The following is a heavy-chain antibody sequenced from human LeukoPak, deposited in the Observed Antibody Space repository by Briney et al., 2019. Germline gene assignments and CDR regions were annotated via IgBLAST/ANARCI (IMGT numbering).Heavy chain of an antibody. CDR3: ARAGYSASYYYYMDV. CDR2: ISSSGSTI. Sequence: GGSLRLSCAASGFTFSDYYMSWIRQAPGKGLEWVSYISSSGSTIYYADSVKGRFTISRDNAKNSLYLQMNSLRAEDTAVYYCARAGYSASYYYYMDVWGKGTTVTVSS. CDR1: GFTFSDYY. J-gene: IGHJ6*03. D-gene: IGHD6-13*01. V-gene: IGHV3-11*04.